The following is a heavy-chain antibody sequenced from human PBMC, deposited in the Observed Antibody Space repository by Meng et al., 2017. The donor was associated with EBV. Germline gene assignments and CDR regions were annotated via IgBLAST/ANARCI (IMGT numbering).Heavy chain of an antibody. V-gene: IGHV4-61*01. CDR2: IYYTGST. CDR3: ARGDYTNYPRWFDP. CDR1: GGSVNNESYY. Sequence: QVQLQESGPGLVKPSETLSLTCSVSGGSVNNESYYWGWIRQPPGKGLEYIGYIYYTGSTNYNSSLKSRVTISLDKSKNQFSLKLTSLTAADTAIYYCARGDYTNYPRWFDPWGQGTLVTVDS. J-gene: IGHJ5*02. D-gene: IGHD4-11*01.